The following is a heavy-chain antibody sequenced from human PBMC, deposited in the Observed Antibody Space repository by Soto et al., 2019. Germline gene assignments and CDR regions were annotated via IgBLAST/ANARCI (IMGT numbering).Heavy chain of an antibody. D-gene: IGHD3-10*01. J-gene: IGHJ6*02. Sequence: QLQLQESGPGLVKPSETLSLTCTVSGGSISSSSYYWGWIRQPPGKGLEWIGSIYYSGSTYYNPSLKSRVTISVDTSKNQFSLKLSSVTAADTAVYYCARHDPGPGFENYYYYYGMDVWGQGTTVTVSS. V-gene: IGHV4-39*01. CDR2: IYYSGST. CDR3: ARHDPGPGFENYYYYYGMDV. CDR1: GGSISSSSYY.